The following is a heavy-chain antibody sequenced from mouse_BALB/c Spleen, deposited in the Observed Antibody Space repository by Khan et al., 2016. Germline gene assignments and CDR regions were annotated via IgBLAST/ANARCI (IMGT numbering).Heavy chain of an antibody. D-gene: IGHD2-10*01. CDR3: SQTGSYRSLAC. CDR1: GFDFRRYW. Sequence: EVKLLESGGGLVHSGGSLSLSCAASGFDFRRYWMSWARQAPGKGPAWLGELYPDSYTLYYTPSLKDKFIISRDNAKNMLYLQMRKVIYADIALYCCSQTGSYRSLACRGHGALATFCA. CDR2: LYPDSYTL. V-gene: IGHV4-1*02. J-gene: IGHJ3*01.